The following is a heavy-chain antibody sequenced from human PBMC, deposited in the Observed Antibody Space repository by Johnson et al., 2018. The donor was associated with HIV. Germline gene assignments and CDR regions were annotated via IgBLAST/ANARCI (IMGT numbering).Heavy chain of an antibody. CDR2: IWYDGSDK. D-gene: IGHD2-8*02. J-gene: IGHJ3*01. CDR1: GFTFSSYA. V-gene: IGHV3-33*06. CDR3: AKESGWKCTGDCHRNGGDTFHF. Sequence: QVLESGGGVVQHGRSLRLSCAASGFTFSSYAMHWVRQAPGKGLEWVALIWYDGSDKYYADSVKGLFTISRDNSRNTLYLQMNSLTAEDTAVYHCAKESGWKCTGDCHRNGGDTFHFWGQGTMVRVSS.